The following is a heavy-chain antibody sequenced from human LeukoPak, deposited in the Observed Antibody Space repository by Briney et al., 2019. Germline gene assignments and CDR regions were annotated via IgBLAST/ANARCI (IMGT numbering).Heavy chain of an antibody. V-gene: IGHV4-34*01. J-gene: IGHJ4*02. D-gene: IGHD3-10*01. Sequence: PSETLSLTCAVYGGSFSGYYWSWIRQPPGKGLEWIGEINHSGSTNYNPSLKSRVTISVDTSKNQFSLKLSSVTAADTAVYYCAKDQGSGSLDYWGQGTLVTVSS. CDR3: AKDQGSGSLDY. CDR1: GGSFSGYY. CDR2: INHSGST.